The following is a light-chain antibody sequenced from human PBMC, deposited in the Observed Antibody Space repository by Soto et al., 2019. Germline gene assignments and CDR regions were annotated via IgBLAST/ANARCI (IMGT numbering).Light chain of an antibody. CDR3: HQYGDSPQT. J-gene: IGKJ1*01. CDR2: GTS. V-gene: IGKV3-20*01. CDR1: QSVTTSY. Sequence: EIVLTQSPGTLSLSPGERATLSCRTSQSVTTSYLAWYQQKPGQAPRLLIFGTSIRATGVPDRFSGSGSATDFPLTISRLVPEDFSVYYWHQYGDSPQTFGQGTKGE.